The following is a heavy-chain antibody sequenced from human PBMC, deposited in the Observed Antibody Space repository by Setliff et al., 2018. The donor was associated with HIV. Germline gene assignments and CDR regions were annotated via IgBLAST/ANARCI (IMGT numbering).Heavy chain of an antibody. Sequence: ASVKVSCKASGYTFTNYYIHWVRQAPGQGLEWMGLINPSGGRTSYAQKFQGRLTMTRDTSRGTVYMELSSLRSEDTAVNYCARCYYDSSGPTDAFDIWGQGTVVTVSS. CDR3: ARCYYDSSGPTDAFDI. D-gene: IGHD3-22*01. CDR1: GYTFTNYY. J-gene: IGHJ3*02. V-gene: IGHV1-46*01. CDR2: INPSGGRT.